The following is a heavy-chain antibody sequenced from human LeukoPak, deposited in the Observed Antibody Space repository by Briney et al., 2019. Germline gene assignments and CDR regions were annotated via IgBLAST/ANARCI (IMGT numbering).Heavy chain of an antibody. Sequence: KPSETLSLTCTVSGASISSYYWSWIRQPPGKGPEWIGLIHSTGRTNYNPSLSSRVTISLDTSINQFSLKVTSVTAADTATYYCARDFLGDSGATAYWGQGTLVTVSS. CDR1: GASISSYY. CDR2: IHSTGRT. V-gene: IGHV4-59*01. D-gene: IGHD6-19*01. J-gene: IGHJ4*02. CDR3: ARDFLGDSGATAY.